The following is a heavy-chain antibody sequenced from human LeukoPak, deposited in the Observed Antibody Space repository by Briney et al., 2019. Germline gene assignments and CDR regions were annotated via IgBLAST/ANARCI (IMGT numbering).Heavy chain of an antibody. CDR3: ARARDGYNRGVYNWFDP. V-gene: IGHV1-69*13. CDR1: GYTFTSYA. Sequence: SVKVSCKASGYTFTSYAISWVRQAPGQGLEWMGGIIPIFGTANYAQKFQGRVTITADESTSTAYMELSSLRSEDTAVYYCARARDGYNRGVYNWFDPWGQGTLVTVSS. CDR2: IIPIFGTA. J-gene: IGHJ5*02. D-gene: IGHD5-24*01.